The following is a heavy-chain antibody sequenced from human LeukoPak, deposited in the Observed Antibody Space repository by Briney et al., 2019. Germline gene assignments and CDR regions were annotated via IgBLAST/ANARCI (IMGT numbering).Heavy chain of an antibody. V-gene: IGHV4-59*01. J-gene: IGHJ5*02. Sequence: SETLSLTCTVSGGSISSYYWSWIRQPPGKGLEWIGYIYYSGSTNYNPSLKSRVTISVDTSKNQFSLKLSSVTAADTAVYYCARDGYSSSGWFDPWGQGTLVTVSS. CDR3: ARDGYSSSGWFDP. CDR1: GGSISSYY. D-gene: IGHD6-13*01. CDR2: IYYSGST.